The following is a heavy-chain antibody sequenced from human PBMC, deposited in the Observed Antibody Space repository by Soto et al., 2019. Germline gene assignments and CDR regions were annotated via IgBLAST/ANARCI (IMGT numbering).Heavy chain of an antibody. J-gene: IGHJ5*02. CDR1: ENTFTSYD. CDR3: ARGPDWDGSGDP. D-gene: IGHD3-10*01. Sequence: QVKLVQSGAGVKRPGASVKVSCKASENTFTSYDINWGRQAPGQGLGWRGGRNPNSGTTGYAQKFQGRVTMTRNTSISTAYMELSSLRSEDTAVYYCARGPDWDGSGDPWGQGTLVTVSS. V-gene: IGHV1-8*01. CDR2: RNPNSGTT.